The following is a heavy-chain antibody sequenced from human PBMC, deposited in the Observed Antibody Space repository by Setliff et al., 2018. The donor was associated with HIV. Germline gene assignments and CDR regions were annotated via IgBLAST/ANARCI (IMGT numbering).Heavy chain of an antibody. CDR1: GYTFTSYA. CDR2: IIPVFGKV. J-gene: IGHJ6*04. D-gene: IGHD6-19*01. Sequence: GASVKVSCKTSGYTFTSYAISWVRQAPGQGLEWMGGIIPVFGKVEYAQRFQGRVKITADESTSTAYMEMSSLRSEDMAIYYCARSDSGWPHYQYHHMDVWGKGTTVTVSS. V-gene: IGHV1-69*13. CDR3: ARSDSGWPHYQYHHMDV.